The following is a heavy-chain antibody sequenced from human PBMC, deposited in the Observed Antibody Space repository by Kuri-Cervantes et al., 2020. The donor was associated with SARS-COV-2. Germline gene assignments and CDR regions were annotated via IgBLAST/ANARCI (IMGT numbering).Heavy chain of an antibody. D-gene: IGHD1-26*01. CDR1: GGTFSSYA. CDR2: IIPIFGTA. V-gene: IGHV1-69*13. J-gene: IGHJ4*02. Sequence: SLKVSCKASGGTFSSYAISWVRQAPGQGLEWMGRIIPIFGTANYAQKFQGRVTMTADDSTSTAYMELSSLRSADTAVYYCARESRVGGGSYYSVDYWGQGTLVTVSS. CDR3: ARESRVGGGSYYSVDY.